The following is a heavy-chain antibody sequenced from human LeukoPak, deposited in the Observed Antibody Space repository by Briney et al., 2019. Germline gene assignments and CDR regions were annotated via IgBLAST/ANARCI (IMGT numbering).Heavy chain of an antibody. CDR3: AKGGLGYCSSTSCERTFDP. D-gene: IGHD2-2*01. CDR2: ISGSGGST. CDR1: GFAFSTYA. J-gene: IGHJ5*02. Sequence: GSLRLSCAASGFAFSTYAMSWVRQAPGKGLEWVSVISGSGGSTYYADSVRGRLTISRDNSKNMLYLQMNSLRAEDTAVYYCAKGGLGYCSSTSCERTFDPWGQGTLVTVSS. V-gene: IGHV3-23*01.